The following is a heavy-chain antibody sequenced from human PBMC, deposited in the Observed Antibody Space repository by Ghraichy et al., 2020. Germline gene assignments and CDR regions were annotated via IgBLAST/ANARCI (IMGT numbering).Heavy chain of an antibody. CDR3: ARGYYYMDV. CDR2: VSASGDRT. CDR1: TFNFLYYA. J-gene: IGHJ6*03. V-gene: IGHV3-23*01. Sequence: LSLTCAASTFNFLYYAMTWVRQAPGKGLEWVSSVSASGDRTYYADSVKGRFTISRDNSKNTLYLQMNRLRAEDTAVYYCARGYYYMDVWGKGTTVTVSS.